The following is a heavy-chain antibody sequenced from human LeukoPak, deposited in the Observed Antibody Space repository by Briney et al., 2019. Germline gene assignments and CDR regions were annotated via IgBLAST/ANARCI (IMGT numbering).Heavy chain of an antibody. CDR3: ARGGPGRYEVAFDI. Sequence: SETLSLTCAVYGGSFSGYYWSWIRQPPGKGLEWIGEINHSGSTYYNPSLKSRVTISVDTSKNQFSLKLSSVTAADTAVYYCARGGPGRYEVAFDIWGQGTMVTVSS. V-gene: IGHV4-34*09. J-gene: IGHJ3*02. CDR1: GGSFSGYY. D-gene: IGHD1-1*01. CDR2: INHSGST.